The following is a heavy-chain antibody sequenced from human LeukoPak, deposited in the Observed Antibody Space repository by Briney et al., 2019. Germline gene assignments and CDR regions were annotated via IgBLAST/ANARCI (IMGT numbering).Heavy chain of an antibody. D-gene: IGHD6-6*01. CDR1: GFTFNSYV. J-gene: IGHJ6*02. Sequence: GGSLRLSCAASGFTFNSYVMNWVRQAPGKGLEWVSVISSSSTYIFYADSVKGRFAISRDNAKNSLFLQMNSLRADDTAVYYCARVDGASGAARMDVWGQGTTVTVSS. CDR3: ARVDGASGAARMDV. V-gene: IGHV3-21*01. CDR2: ISSSSTYI.